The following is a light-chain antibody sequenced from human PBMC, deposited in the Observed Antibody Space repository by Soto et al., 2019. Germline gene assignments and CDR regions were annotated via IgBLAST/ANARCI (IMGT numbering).Light chain of an antibody. CDR2: AAS. J-gene: IGKJ5*01. CDR1: QSVSSSS. CDR3: QQYGSSPIT. Sequence: EIVLTQSPGTLSLSPGERATLSCRASQSVSSSSLAWYQQEPGRAPRLLIYAASTRATGVPDRFSGSGSGTDFTLTISRLEPEDLAVYYCQQYGSSPITFGQGTRLEIK. V-gene: IGKV3-20*01.